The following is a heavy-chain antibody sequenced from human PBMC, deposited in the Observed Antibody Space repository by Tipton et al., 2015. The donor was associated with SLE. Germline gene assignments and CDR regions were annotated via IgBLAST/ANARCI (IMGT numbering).Heavy chain of an antibody. Sequence: SLRLSCAASGFTFSTYAMSWVRQAPGKGLEWVSLIYSGGSTYYADSVKGRFTISRDISKNTLYLQMNNLGTEDTAVYYCAILDTTPSSFWGQGTLVTVSS. D-gene: IGHD1-26*01. CDR2: IYSGGST. CDR3: AILDTTPSSF. J-gene: IGHJ4*02. CDR1: GFTFSTYA. V-gene: IGHV3-23*03.